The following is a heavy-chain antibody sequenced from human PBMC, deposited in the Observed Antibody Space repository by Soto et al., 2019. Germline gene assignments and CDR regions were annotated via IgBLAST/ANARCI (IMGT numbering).Heavy chain of an antibody. CDR3: TTSGYDTFVNY. CDR2: IRSKVNSYAT. D-gene: IGHD5-12*01. CDR1: GFTFSGST. Sequence: GGSLRLSCAASGFTFSGSTMHWVRQASGKGLEWVGRIRSKVNSYATAYAASVKGRFTISRDDSENTAYLQMNSLKTEDTAVYYCTTSGYDTFVNYWGQGTLVTAPQ. J-gene: IGHJ4*02. V-gene: IGHV3-73*01.